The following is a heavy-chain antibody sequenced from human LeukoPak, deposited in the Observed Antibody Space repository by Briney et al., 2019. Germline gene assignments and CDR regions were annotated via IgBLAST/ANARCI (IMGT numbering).Heavy chain of an antibody. D-gene: IGHD3-3*01. CDR2: IAYDGSRK. CDR3: ARYDSSRFDP. V-gene: IGHV3-30*03. J-gene: IGHJ5*02. CDR1: GFTFNTYT. Sequence: GGSLRLSCAASGFTFNTYTMNWVRQAPGKGLEWVTGIAYDGSRKHYADSVKGRFTISRDNSRYTVDLQMNSLRAEDTAVYHCARYDSSRFDPWGQGTLVIVSS.